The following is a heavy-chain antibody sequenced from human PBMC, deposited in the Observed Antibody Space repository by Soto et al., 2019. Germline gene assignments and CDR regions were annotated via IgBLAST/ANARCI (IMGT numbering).Heavy chain of an antibody. CDR1: GGSFSGYY. D-gene: IGHD2-8*02. Sequence: QVQLQQWGAGLLKPSETLSLTCAVYGGSFSGYYWTWIRQPPGTGLEWIGESNHSGSTNYNPSLKSRVTLSVDTSKNQFSLKLTSVTAADTAVYYCARDKITGLFDYWGQGTLVTVSS. CDR3: ARDKITGLFDY. V-gene: IGHV4-34*01. CDR2: SNHSGST. J-gene: IGHJ4*02.